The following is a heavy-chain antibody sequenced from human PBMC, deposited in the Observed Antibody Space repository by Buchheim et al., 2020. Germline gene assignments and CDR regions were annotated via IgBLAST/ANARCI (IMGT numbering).Heavy chain of an antibody. CDR2: INHGGST. Sequence: QVQLQQWGAGLLKPSETLSLTCAVHGGSFSPYYWSWIRQPPGKGLEWIGEINHGGSTNYNPSLKSRLTISEDTSKNQVSMKLSSVTEADTALHYCARCPGGSGMPPDYWGQSTRVTVS. CDR1: GGSFSPYY. D-gene: IGHD2-2*01. V-gene: IGHV4-34*01. J-gene: IGHJ4*02. CDR3: ARCPGGSGMPPDY.